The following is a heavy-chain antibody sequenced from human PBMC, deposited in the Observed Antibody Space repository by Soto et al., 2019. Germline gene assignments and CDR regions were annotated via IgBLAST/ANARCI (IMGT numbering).Heavy chain of an antibody. J-gene: IGHJ6*02. D-gene: IGHD3-3*01. CDR3: ARERGSGYSLYYYGMDV. CDR2: IIPIFGTA. V-gene: IGHV1-69*06. CDR1: GVTFSSYA. Sequence: ASVKVSCKASGVTFSSYAISWVRQAPGQGLEWMGGIIPIFGTANYAQKFQGRVTITADKSTSTAYMELSSLRSEDTAVYYCARERGSGYSLYYYGMDVWGQGTTVTVSS.